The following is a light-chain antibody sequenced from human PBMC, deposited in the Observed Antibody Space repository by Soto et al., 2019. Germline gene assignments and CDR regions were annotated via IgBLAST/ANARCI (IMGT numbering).Light chain of an antibody. J-gene: IGKJ5*01. V-gene: IGKV1-5*01. CDR3: QQYKNWPL. CDR1: QSISGW. Sequence: GDRVTITCPASQSISGWSAWYQQKRETAPKLMFYDVSSLESGAPTRFSSSGSGTEFTLAISSLQPEDFAVYYCQQYKNWPLFGQGTRLEIK. CDR2: DVS.